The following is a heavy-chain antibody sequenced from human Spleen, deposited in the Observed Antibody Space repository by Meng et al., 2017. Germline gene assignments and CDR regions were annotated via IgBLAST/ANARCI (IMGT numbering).Heavy chain of an antibody. CDR3: ARKEGAAGIFYGAFDI. CDR2: IYPGDSDT. V-gene: IGHV5-51*01. J-gene: IGHJ3*02. D-gene: IGHD6-13*01. Sequence: GESLKISCKGSGYSFTSYWIGWVRQMPGKGLEWMGIIYPGDSDTRYSPSFQGQVTISADKSISTAYLQWSSLKASDTAMYYCARKEGAAGIFYGAFDIWGQGTMVTVSS. CDR1: GYSFTSYW.